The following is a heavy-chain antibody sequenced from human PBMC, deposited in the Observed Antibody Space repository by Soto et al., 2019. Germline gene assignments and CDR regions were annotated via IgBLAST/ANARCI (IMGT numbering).Heavy chain of an antibody. D-gene: IGHD2-2*01. CDR2: VSGNNGVS. J-gene: IGHJ5*01. Sequence: GSVKVSCKASGYTSADFGISWVRQAPGQGLEWMGWVSGNNGVSNPAPKVQGRITMTLDTSTGVSYMALRSLRSDDTAIYYCVRDQKYFRVNGNWFDSWGQGTLVTVSS. CDR1: GYTSADFG. CDR3: VRDQKYFRVNGNWFDS. V-gene: IGHV1-18*04.